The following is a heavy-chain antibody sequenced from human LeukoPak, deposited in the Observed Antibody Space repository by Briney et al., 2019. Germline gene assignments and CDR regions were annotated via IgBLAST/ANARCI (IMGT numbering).Heavy chain of an antibody. D-gene: IGHD2-21*01. V-gene: IGHV3-23*01. Sequence: PGGSLRLSCAASGFSFTAYAMSWFRQAPGKGLEWVSAISGSGGGTYYADSVKGRFTISRDNSKNTLYLQMNSLRAEDTALYYCAKDTWQFAPDYYYYMDVWGKGTTVTVSS. CDR3: AKDTWQFAPDYYYYMDV. CDR2: ISGSGGGT. CDR1: GFSFTAYA. J-gene: IGHJ6*03.